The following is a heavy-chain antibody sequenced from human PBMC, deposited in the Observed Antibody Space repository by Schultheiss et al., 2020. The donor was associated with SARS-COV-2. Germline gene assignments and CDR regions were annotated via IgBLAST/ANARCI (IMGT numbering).Heavy chain of an antibody. J-gene: IGHJ6*02. CDR1: GGSFSGYY. D-gene: IGHD3-10*01. Sequence: SETLSLTCAVYGGSFSGYYWSWIRQHPGKGLEWIGYIYYSGSTYYNPSLKSRVTISVDTSKNQFSLKLSSVTAADTAVYYCARDVSRFRYYYGMDVWGQGTTVTVSS. CDR2: IYYSGST. CDR3: ARDVSRFRYYYGMDV. V-gene: IGHV4-31*11.